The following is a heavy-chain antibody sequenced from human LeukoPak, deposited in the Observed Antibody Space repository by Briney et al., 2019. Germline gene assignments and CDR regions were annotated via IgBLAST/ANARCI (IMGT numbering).Heavy chain of an antibody. V-gene: IGHV3-23*01. CDR1: GFTFSTYA. J-gene: IGHJ4*02. Sequence: GGSLRLSCAASGFTFSTYAMRWVRQAPGKGLEWVSAVRGTGSNTYYADSVKGRFTISRDNSKNTLYLQMNSLRAEDTAIYYCAKTSRVNSGDDSPFDYWRQGTLVTVSS. CDR2: VRGTGSNT. D-gene: IGHD5-12*01. CDR3: AKTSRVNSGDDSPFDY.